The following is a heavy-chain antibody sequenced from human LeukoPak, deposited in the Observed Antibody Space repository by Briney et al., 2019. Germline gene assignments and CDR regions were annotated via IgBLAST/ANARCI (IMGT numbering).Heavy chain of an antibody. CDR1: GFTFSSYW. CDR3: ARGRMVYAHRLNWFDP. J-gene: IGHJ5*02. V-gene: IGHV3-7*01. CDR2: IKQDGSEK. Sequence: PGGSLRLSCAASGFTFSSYWMSWVRQAPGKGLEWVANIKQDGSEKYYVDSVKGRFTISRDNAKNSLYLQMNSLRAEDTAVYYCARGRMVYAHRLNWFDPWGQGTLVTVSS. D-gene: IGHD2-8*01.